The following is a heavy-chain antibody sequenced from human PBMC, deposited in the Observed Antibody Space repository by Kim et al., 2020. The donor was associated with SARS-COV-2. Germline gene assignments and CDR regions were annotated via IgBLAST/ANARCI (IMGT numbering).Heavy chain of an antibody. CDR3: TRFRTKYDFWSGPYDY. CDR1: GFTFGDYA. J-gene: IGHJ4*02. CDR2: IRSKAYGGTT. D-gene: IGHD3-3*01. V-gene: IGHV3-49*03. Sequence: GGSLRLSCTASGFTFGDYAMSWFRQAPGKGLEWVGFIRSKAYGGTTEYAAAVKGRFTISRDDSKSIAYLQMNSLKTEDTAVYYCTRFRTKYDFWSGPYDYWGQGTLVTVSS.